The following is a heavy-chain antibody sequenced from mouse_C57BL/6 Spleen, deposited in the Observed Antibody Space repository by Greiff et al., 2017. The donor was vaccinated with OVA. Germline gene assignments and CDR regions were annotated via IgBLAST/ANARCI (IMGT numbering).Heavy chain of an antibody. V-gene: IGHV6-6*01. CDR1: GFTFSDAW. Sequence: EVKLVESGGGLVQPGGSMKLSCAASGFTFSDAWMDWVRQSPEKGLEWVAEIRNKANNHATYYAESVKGRFTISRDVSKSSVYLQMNSLRAEDTGIYYCTADEGYYYAMDYWGQGTSVTVSS. CDR3: TADEGYYYAMDY. J-gene: IGHJ4*01. CDR2: IRNKANNHAT.